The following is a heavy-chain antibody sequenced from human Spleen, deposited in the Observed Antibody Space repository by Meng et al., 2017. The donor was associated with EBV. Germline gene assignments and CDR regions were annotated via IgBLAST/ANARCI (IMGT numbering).Heavy chain of an antibody. J-gene: IGHJ4*02. V-gene: IGHV3-23*04. CDR3: APDYGDD. CDR2: LRGHDRST. Sequence: VCLVESGGGWVKPGGSLRLSCAASGFSFSAYAMNWVRQAPGKGLEWVSGLRGHDRSTYYTDSVKGRFTISRDNSKNTLYLQMDSLRAEDTAVYYCAPDYGDDWGQGTLVTVSS. CDR1: GFSFSAYA.